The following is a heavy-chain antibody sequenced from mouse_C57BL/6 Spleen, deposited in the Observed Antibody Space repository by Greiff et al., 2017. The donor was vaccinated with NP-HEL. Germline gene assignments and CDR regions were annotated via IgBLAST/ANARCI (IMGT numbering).Heavy chain of an antibody. CDR1: GYTFTSYW. Sequence: QVQLQQPGAELVMPGASVKLSCKASGYTFTSYWTHWVKQRPGQGLEWIGEIDPSDSYTNYNQKFKGKSTLTVDKSSSTAYMQLSSLTSEDSAVYYCARYSRYRGFDYWGQGTTLTVSS. J-gene: IGHJ2*01. CDR3: ARYSRYRGFDY. CDR2: IDPSDSYT. D-gene: IGHD2-12*01. V-gene: IGHV1-69*01.